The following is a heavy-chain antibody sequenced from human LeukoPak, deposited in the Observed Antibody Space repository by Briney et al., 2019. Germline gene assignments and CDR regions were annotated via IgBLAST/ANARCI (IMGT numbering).Heavy chain of an antibody. D-gene: IGHD3/OR15-3a*01. CDR3: ARLWSGYYLDAFDI. CDR2: IKQDGSEK. Sequence: GGSLRLSCAASGFTFSNYWMSWVRQAPRKGLEWVANIKQDGSEKYYEDSVKGRFTISRDNAKNSLYLQMNSLRAEDTAVYYCARLWSGYYLDAFDIWGQGTMVTVSS. CDR1: GFTFSNYW. J-gene: IGHJ3*02. V-gene: IGHV3-7*03.